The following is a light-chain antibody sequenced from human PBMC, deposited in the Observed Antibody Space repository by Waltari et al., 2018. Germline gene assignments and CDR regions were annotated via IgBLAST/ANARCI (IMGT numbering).Light chain of an antibody. Sequence: VILTQSPATLSLSAGERATLTCRASQSVSSYLDWYQQKPGQAPRLLIHSASSRATGIPSRFSGSGSGTEFTLTISRLEPEDVGVYHCYQLCSGYFTFGPGTKLDIK. J-gene: IGKJ3*01. V-gene: IGKV3-11*01. CDR1: QSVSSY. CDR2: SAS. CDR3: YQLCSGYFT.